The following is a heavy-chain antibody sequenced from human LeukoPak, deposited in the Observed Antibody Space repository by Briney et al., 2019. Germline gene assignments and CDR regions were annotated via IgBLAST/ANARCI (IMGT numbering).Heavy chain of an antibody. D-gene: IGHD2-15*01. Sequence: GGSLRLSCSASGFTFSSYAMHWVRQAPGKGLEYVSAISCSGGRTYYADSVKGRFTISRDNSKNTLYLQMSSLRAEDTAVYYCGKEGGYWGQGILVTVSS. CDR3: GKEGGY. CDR1: GFTFSSYA. CDR2: ISCSGGRT. J-gene: IGHJ4*02. V-gene: IGHV3-64D*06.